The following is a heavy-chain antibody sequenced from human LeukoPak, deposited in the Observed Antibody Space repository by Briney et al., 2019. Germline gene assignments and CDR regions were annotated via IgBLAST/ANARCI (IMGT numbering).Heavy chain of an antibody. D-gene: IGHD6-19*01. CDR1: GYSFNSYW. CDR3: ASGYSSGWYYFDY. J-gene: IGHJ4*02. Sequence: GESLKISCKGSGYSFNSYWIGRVRQMPGKGLEWMGIIYPGDSDTRYSPSFQGQVTISADKFISTAYLQWSSLKASDTAMYYCASGYSSGWYYFDYWGQGTLVAVSS. V-gene: IGHV5-51*01. CDR2: IYPGDSDT.